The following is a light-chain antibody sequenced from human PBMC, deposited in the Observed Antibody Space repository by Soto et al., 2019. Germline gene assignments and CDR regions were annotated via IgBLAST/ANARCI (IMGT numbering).Light chain of an antibody. CDR1: QTVVGF. CDR3: QQRASWPWT. Sequence: DIVLTQSPATLSLSPGERATLSCRASQTVVGFLAWYQQKPGQAPRLLIYDASNRAAAIPARFSGSGSGTDYTLTNSSLEPEDFAIYYCQQRASWPWTFGQGTKVEIK. J-gene: IGKJ1*01. V-gene: IGKV3-11*01. CDR2: DAS.